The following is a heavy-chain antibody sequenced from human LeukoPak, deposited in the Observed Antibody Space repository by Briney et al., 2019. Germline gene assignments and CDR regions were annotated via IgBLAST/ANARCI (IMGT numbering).Heavy chain of an antibody. CDR1: GDSVSSNSVA. D-gene: IGHD1-1*01. CDR3: ARENEPERPGVRFFDC. Sequence: SQTLSLTCVISGDSVSSNSVAWNWIRQSPSRGLEWLGRTYFRSKWYNDYSVSVKSRITINPDTSKNRFSLQLNSVTPEDTAVYYCARENEPERPGVRFFDCWGQGTLVTVSS. CDR2: TYFRSKWYN. J-gene: IGHJ4*02. V-gene: IGHV6-1*01.